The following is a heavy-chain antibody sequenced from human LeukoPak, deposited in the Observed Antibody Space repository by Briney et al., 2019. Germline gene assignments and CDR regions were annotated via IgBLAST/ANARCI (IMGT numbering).Heavy chain of an antibody. CDR2: ISGYSGNT. CDR3: ARDIATVVHQD. Sequence: SVKVSCKASGYTFTSYGISWVRQAPGQGLEWMGWISGYSGNTNYVQKFQGRVTMTTDRSTTTAYMELRSLRSDDTAVYYCARDIATVVHQDWGQGTLVTVSS. V-gene: IGHV1-18*01. CDR1: GYTFTSYG. J-gene: IGHJ4*02. D-gene: IGHD2-15*01.